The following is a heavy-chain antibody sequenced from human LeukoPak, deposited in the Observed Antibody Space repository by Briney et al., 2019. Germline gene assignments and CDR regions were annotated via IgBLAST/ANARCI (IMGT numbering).Heavy chain of an antibody. Sequence: GGSLRLSRAASGFTFSSNAMSWVRQGPGKGLEWVSAISGSGGSTYYADSVKGRFTISTDKSKNTLYLQMNSLRAEDTAVYYCAKLLRGTVVPYFDYWGQGTLVTVSS. CDR1: GFTFSSNA. V-gene: IGHV3-23*01. J-gene: IGHJ4*02. CDR2: ISGSGGST. CDR3: AKLLRGTVVPYFDY. D-gene: IGHD3-10*01.